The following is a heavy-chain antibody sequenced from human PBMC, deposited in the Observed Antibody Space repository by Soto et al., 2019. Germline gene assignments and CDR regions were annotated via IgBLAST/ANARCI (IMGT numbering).Heavy chain of an antibody. CDR2: ISAYNGNT. CDR1: GYTFTSYG. Sequence: ASVKVSCKASGYTFTSYGISWVRQAPGQGLEWMGWISAYNGNTNYAQKLQGRVTMTTDTSTSTAYMELRSLRSDDTAVYYCARAIAVAGTSWFDPWGQGTLVTVSS. CDR3: ARAIAVAGTSWFDP. V-gene: IGHV1-18*01. J-gene: IGHJ5*02. D-gene: IGHD6-19*01.